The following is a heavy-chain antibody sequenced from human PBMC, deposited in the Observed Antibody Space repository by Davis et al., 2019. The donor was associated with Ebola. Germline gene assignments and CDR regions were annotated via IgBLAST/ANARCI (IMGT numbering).Heavy chain of an antibody. J-gene: IGHJ4*02. V-gene: IGHV1-69*13. CDR1: GYTFTSYG. Sequence: SVKVSCKASGYTFTSYGISWVRQAPGQGLEWMGGIIPIFGSANYAQKFQGRVTITADESTSTAYMRLSSLRSEDTAVYYCAVGYCSSTTCYASLDNWGQGTLVTVSS. CDR2: IIPIFGSA. CDR3: AVGYCSSTTCYASLDN. D-gene: IGHD2-2*01.